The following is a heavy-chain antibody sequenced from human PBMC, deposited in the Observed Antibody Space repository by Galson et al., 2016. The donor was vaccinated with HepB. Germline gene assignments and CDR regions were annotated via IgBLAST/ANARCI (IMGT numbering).Heavy chain of an antibody. CDR1: GYTFTSYG. Sequence: SVKVSCKASGYTFTSYGISWVRQAPGQGLEWVGWISVYNGYTNYAQKFKGRVTMTTGTSTTTAFMELRSLGSDDTAVFYCVGEGGYCSGGYCYFGANNFDYWGQGTLVTFSS. CDR3: VGEGGYCSGGYCYFGANNFDY. D-gene: IGHD2-15*01. V-gene: IGHV1-18*04. J-gene: IGHJ4*02. CDR2: ISVYNGYT.